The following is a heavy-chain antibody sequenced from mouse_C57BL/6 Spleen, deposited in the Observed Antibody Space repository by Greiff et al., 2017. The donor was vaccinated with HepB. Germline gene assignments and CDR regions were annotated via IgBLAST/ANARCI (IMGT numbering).Heavy chain of an antibody. CDR2: INPSTGGT. CDR1: GYSFTGYY. CDR3: ARGRMYYGSSPCDY. V-gene: IGHV1-42*01. Sequence: EVQLQQSGPELVKPGASVKISCKASGYSFTGYYMNWVKQSPEKSLEWIGEINPSTGGTTYNQKFKAKATLTVDKSSSTAYMQLKSLTSEDSAVYYCARGRMYYGSSPCDYWGQGTTLTVSS. D-gene: IGHD1-1*01. J-gene: IGHJ2*01.